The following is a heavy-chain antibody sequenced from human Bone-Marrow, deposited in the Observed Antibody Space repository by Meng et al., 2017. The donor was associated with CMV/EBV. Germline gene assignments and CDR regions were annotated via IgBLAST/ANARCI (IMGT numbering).Heavy chain of an antibody. V-gene: IGHV4-59*01. J-gene: IGHJ4*02. CDR3: ARHIREYYYDSKGSYFDY. CDR2: IYNSGST. Sequence: SETLSLTCTVSGGSISSYYWSWIRQPPGKGLEWIGYIYNSGSTNYNPSLKSRVTILVDTSKNQFSLKLSSVTAADTAVYYCARHIREYYYDSKGSYFDYWGQGTLVTVSS. D-gene: IGHD3-22*01. CDR1: GGSISSYY.